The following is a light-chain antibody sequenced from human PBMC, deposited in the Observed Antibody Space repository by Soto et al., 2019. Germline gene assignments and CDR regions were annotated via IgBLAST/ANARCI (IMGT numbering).Light chain of an antibody. J-gene: IGLJ1*01. Sequence: QSVLTQPPSASGTPGQRVTISCSGSNSNIGSNYVYWYQQLPGTAPKLLIYRNNQRPSGVPDRFSGSKSGTSASLAISGLRSADEADYHCAAWDDSLSGYVFGGGTKLTVL. V-gene: IGLV1-47*01. CDR1: NSNIGSNY. CDR2: RNN. CDR3: AAWDDSLSGYV.